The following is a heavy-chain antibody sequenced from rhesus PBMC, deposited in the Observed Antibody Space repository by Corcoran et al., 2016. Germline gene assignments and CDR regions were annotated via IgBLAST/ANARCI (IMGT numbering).Heavy chain of an antibody. CDR3: ATEMTVAAFDY. CDR2: IDGSSTST. V-gene: IGHV4S10*01. Sequence: QVQLQESGPGVVKPSETLSLTCAVSGGSISDSSRWSWIRPPPGKVLELIGYIDGSSTSTNYNRSRKSRVTSSKDTSKNQFSVKLSSVTAADTAVYYCATEMTVAAFDYWGQGVLVTVSS. J-gene: IGHJ4*01. D-gene: IGHD4-29*01. CDR1: GGSISDSSR.